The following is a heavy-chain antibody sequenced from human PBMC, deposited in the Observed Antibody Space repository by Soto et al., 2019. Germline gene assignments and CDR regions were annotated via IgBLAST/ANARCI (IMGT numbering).Heavy chain of an antibody. J-gene: IGHJ4*02. Sequence: QVQLVQSGAEVKKPGSSVKVSCKASGGTFSSYTISWVRQAPGQGLEWMGRIIPILGIANYAQKFQGRVTITADRSTSTAYMERSSLRSEDTAVYYCARDWYSSGWYGGQVDYWGQGTLVTVSS. CDR2: IIPILGIA. D-gene: IGHD6-19*01. V-gene: IGHV1-69*08. CDR1: GGTFSSYT. CDR3: ARDWYSSGWYGGQVDY.